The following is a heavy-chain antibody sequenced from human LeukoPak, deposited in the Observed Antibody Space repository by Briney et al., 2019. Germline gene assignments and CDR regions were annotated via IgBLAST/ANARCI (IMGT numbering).Heavy chain of an antibody. V-gene: IGHV1-24*01. CDR2: FDPEDGET. D-gene: IGHD4-23*01. Sequence: ASVKVSCKVSGYTLTELSMHWVRQAPGKGLEWMGGFDPEDGETIYAQKFQGRVTMTEDTSTDTAYMELSSLRAEDTAVYYCAKDRSWLRWIDYWGQGTLVTVSS. J-gene: IGHJ4*02. CDR1: GYTLTELS. CDR3: AKDRSWLRWIDY.